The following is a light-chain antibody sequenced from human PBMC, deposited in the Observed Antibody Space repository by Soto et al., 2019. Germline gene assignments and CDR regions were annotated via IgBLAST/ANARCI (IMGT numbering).Light chain of an antibody. Sequence: DIVMTQSPLSLPVTPGEPASISCRSSQSLLHSNGYIYLDWYLQKPGQSPQLLIYLGSNRASGVPDRFSGSGSGTDFTPQISRVEAEDVGVYYCMQALQTWTFGQGTKVEIK. J-gene: IGKJ1*01. V-gene: IGKV2-28*01. CDR3: MQALQTWT. CDR2: LGS. CDR1: QSLLHSNGYIY.